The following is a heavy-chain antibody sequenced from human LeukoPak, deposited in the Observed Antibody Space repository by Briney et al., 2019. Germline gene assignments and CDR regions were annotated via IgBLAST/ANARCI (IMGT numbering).Heavy chain of an antibody. Sequence: GGSLRLSCAASGFTFSSYAMHWVRQAPGKGLEWVAVISYDGSNKYYADSVKGRFTISRDNSKNTLYLQMNSLRADDTAVYYCARFAAGGSYYYYMDVRGKGTTVTVSS. CDR1: GFTFSSYA. CDR3: ARFAAGGSYYYYMDV. J-gene: IGHJ6*03. CDR2: ISYDGSNK. D-gene: IGHD6-25*01. V-gene: IGHV3-30-3*01.